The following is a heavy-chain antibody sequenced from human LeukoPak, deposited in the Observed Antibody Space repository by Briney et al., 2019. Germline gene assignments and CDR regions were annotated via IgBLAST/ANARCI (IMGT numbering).Heavy chain of an antibody. Sequence: GGSLRLSCAASGFTFSSYAMSWVRQAPGKGLEWVSAISGSGGSTYYADSVKGRFTISRDNSKNTLYLQMNSLRAEDTAVYYCARDLGGQWLGYFDYWGQGTLVTVSS. J-gene: IGHJ4*02. CDR1: GFTFSSYA. D-gene: IGHD6-19*01. CDR2: ISGSGGST. V-gene: IGHV3-23*01. CDR3: ARDLGGQWLGYFDY.